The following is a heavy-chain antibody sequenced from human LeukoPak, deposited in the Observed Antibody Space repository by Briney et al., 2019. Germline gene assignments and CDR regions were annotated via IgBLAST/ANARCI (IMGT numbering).Heavy chain of an antibody. J-gene: IGHJ4*02. Sequence: GGSLRLSCAASGFTFSYYSMNWVRQAPGKGLEWVSYISSISGTIDYADSVKGRFTISRDNAKNSLYLQMSSLRAEDTAVYYCARDHGGSYSYWGQGTLVTVSS. CDR3: ARDHGGSYSY. D-gene: IGHD1-26*01. V-gene: IGHV3-48*01. CDR1: GFTFSYYS. CDR2: ISSISGTI.